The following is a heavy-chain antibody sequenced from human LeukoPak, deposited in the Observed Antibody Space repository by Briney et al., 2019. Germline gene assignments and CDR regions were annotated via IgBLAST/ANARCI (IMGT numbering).Heavy chain of an antibody. Sequence: GASVKVFCKTSGYTFTGYYMHWVRQAPGQGPEGMGWINPNSGGTNYAQKSQGRVTMTRDTSISTAYMELSRLRSDDTAVYYCAREAYDYGDDSREPNFDYWGQGTLVTVSS. J-gene: IGHJ4*02. V-gene: IGHV1-2*02. CDR1: GYTFTGYY. CDR2: INPNSGGT. D-gene: IGHD4-17*01. CDR3: AREAYDYGDDSREPNFDY.